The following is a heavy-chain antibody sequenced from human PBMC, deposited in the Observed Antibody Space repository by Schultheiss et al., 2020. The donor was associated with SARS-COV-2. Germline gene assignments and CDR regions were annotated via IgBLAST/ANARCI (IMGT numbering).Heavy chain of an antibody. CDR3: ARKRVVVVPAALYYYYYGMDV. J-gene: IGHJ6*02. CDR1: GGSISSYY. CDR2: IYYSGST. D-gene: IGHD2-2*01. Sequence: SETLSLTCTVSGGSISSYYWSWIRQPPGKGLEWIGYIYYSGSTNYNPSLKSRVTISVDTSKNQFSLKLSSVTAADTAVYYCARKRVVVVPAALYYYYYGMDVWGQGTTVTVSS. V-gene: IGHV4-59*01.